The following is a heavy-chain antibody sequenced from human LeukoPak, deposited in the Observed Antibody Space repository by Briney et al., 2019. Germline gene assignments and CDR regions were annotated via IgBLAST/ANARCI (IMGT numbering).Heavy chain of an antibody. Sequence: GGSLRLSCAASGFTFSSYWMSWVRQAPGKGLEWVANIKQDGSEKYYVDSVKGRFTISRDNAKNSLYLQMNSLRAEDSAVYYCARGPEYYDILTGYYQSDYWGQGTLVTVSS. J-gene: IGHJ4*02. CDR3: ARGPEYYDILTGYYQSDY. V-gene: IGHV3-7*03. D-gene: IGHD3-9*01. CDR2: IKQDGSEK. CDR1: GFTFSSYW.